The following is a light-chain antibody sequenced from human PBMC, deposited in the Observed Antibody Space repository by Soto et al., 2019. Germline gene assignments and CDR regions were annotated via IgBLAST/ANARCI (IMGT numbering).Light chain of an antibody. CDR3: QQRDNWPPMYT. CDR2: NAS. V-gene: IGKV3-11*01. Sequence: EIVLTQSPATLSLSPGERATLSCRASRSVSNYLAWYQHKPGQAPRLLIYNASNRATGIPARFSGSGSGTDFTLTISSLEPEDFAVYYCQQRDNWPPMYTFGQGTKLEIK. J-gene: IGKJ2*01. CDR1: RSVSNY.